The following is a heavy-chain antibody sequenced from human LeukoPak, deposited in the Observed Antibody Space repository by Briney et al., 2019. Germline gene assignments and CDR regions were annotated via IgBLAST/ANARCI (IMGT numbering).Heavy chain of an antibody. CDR3: ARLTGLNWGSPAVVITYFDY. J-gene: IGHJ4*02. CDR2: IDPSDSYT. D-gene: IGHD7-27*01. CDR1: GYSFTSYW. V-gene: IGHV5-10-1*01. Sequence: GASLKISCKGSGYSFTSYWISWVRRMPGKGLGWMGRIDPSDSYTNYSPSFQGHVTISADKSISTAYLQWSSLKASDTAMYYCARLTGLNWGSPAVVITYFDYWGQGTLVTVSS.